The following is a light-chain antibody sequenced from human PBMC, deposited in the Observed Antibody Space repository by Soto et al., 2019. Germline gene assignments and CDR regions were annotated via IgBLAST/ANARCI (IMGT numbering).Light chain of an antibody. CDR3: VAWDDSLNAWV. Sequence: QAVVTQPPSASGTPGQRVTISCSGSGSNIGTDTVSWYQQLPGTAPKLLIFANNQRPSGVPDRFSGSKSGTSASLAISGLQSEDEADYHCVAWDDSLNAWVFGGGTKLTVL. J-gene: IGLJ3*02. V-gene: IGLV1-44*01. CDR1: GSNIGTDT. CDR2: ANN.